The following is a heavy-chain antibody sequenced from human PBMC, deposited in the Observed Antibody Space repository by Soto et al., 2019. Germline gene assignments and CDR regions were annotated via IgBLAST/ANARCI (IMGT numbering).Heavy chain of an antibody. CDR3: ERRIAADGTHILAFDI. CDR2: INHSGST. D-gene: IGHD6-13*01. V-gene: IGHV4-34*01. Sequence: QVQLQQWGAGLLKPSETLSLTCAVYGGSFSGYYWSWISQPPGKGLEWFGEINHSGSTNYNPSLNNRVPISEDTSHNQFYRKLSSVTAADTAVYYCERRIAADGTHILAFDIWGQGTMVTVSS. J-gene: IGHJ3*02. CDR1: GGSFSGYY.